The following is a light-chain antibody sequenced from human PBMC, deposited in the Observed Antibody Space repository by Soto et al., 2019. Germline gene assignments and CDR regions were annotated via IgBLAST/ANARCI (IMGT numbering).Light chain of an antibody. CDR1: TPNIGSNY. CDR3: ATWDDSLNGFYV. CDR2: RNN. Sequence: QSVLTQPPSPSGTPGQGVTISCSGSTPNIGSNYVYWYQQLPGTAPKLLIYRNNQRPSGVPDRFSGSKSGTSASLAISGLRSDEEADYFCATWDDSLNGFYVFGTGTKVTVL. V-gene: IGLV1-47*01. J-gene: IGLJ1*01.